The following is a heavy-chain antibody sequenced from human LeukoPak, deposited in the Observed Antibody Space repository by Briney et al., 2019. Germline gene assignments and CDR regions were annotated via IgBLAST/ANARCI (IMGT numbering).Heavy chain of an antibody. V-gene: IGHV4-39*01. D-gene: IGHD3-10*01. CDR3: ARHDYYGSLNWFDP. CDR1: GGSLNSPNYY. CDR2: ISYSGTT. J-gene: IGHJ5*02. Sequence: SESLSLTCIVSGGSLNSPNYYWGWIRQPPGKGLEWIGTISYSGTTYYNPSLKSRLTISVDTSKNQFSLKLTSVTVADTSVYYCARHDYYGSLNWFDPWGQGTLITVSS.